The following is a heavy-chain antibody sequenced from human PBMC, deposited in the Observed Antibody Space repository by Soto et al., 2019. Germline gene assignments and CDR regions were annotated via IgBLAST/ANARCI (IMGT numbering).Heavy chain of an antibody. V-gene: IGHV4-39*01. Sequence: QLQLQESGPGLVKPSETLSLTCTVSGGSISSSSYYWGWIRQPPGKGLEWIGSIYYSGSTYYNPSLKSRVTISVDTSKNQFSLKLSSVTAADTAVYYCARGVVVAATVDYWGQGTLVTVSS. D-gene: IGHD2-15*01. CDR1: GGSISSSSYY. CDR3: ARGVVVAATVDY. J-gene: IGHJ4*02. CDR2: IYYSGST.